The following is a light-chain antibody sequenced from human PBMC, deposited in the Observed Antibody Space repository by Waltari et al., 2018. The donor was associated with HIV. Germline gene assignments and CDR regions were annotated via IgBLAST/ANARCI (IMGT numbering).Light chain of an antibody. CDR2: QDR. CDR1: KLGDQY. CDR3: QAWDSNTAHVL. J-gene: IGLJ2*01. Sequence: SYDLTQPPPVSVSPGQTASITCYGDKLGDQYASWYQQKAGPSPVLVIFQDRQRPSGTPDRFSGSNAGNTATLTISGTQAMDEADYYCQAWDSNTAHVLFGGGTKVTVL. V-gene: IGLV3-1*01.